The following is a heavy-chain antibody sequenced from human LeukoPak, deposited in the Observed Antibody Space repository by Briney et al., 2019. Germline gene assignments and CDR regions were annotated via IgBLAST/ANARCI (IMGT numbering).Heavy chain of an antibody. D-gene: IGHD3-22*01. CDR2: IKQDGSEK. Sequence: GGSLRLSCAASGFTLSSYWMSWVRQAPGKGLEWVANIKQDGSEKYSKNSLYPQMNSLRAEDTAVYYCAREFSSGYYYEGDAFDIWGQGTMVTVSS. CDR3: AREFSSGYYYEGDAFDI. J-gene: IGHJ3*02. V-gene: IGHV3-7*01. CDR1: GFTLSSYW.